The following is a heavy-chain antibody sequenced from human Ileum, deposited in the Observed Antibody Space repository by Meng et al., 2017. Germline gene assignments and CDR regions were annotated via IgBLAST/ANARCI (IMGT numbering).Heavy chain of an antibody. CDR2: IIPILNAS. J-gene: IGHJ5*02. CDR3: ARDCSGGGCFDP. D-gene: IGHD2-15*01. V-gene: IGHV1-69*10. Sequence: QVQLVQSGAEVKYPGSSVPVSCKASGGAFSSSATGCLRQPPGRGLEWMGGIIPILNASTYAPNFKGRVTLSADMATTTVYMELSSLTSDDTAVYFWARDCSGGGCFDPWGQGTLVTVSS. CDR1: GGAFSSSA.